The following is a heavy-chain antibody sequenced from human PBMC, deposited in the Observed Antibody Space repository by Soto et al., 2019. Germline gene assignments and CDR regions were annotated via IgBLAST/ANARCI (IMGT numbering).Heavy chain of an antibody. J-gene: IGHJ4*02. CDR3: ARLAYGSGSNGVDY. V-gene: IGHV4-34*01. CDR2: INHSGST. Sequence: QVQLQQWGAGLLKPSETLSLTCAVYGGSFSGYYWSWIRQPPGKGLEWIGEINHSGSTNYNPSLKSRVTISVATSKNQVSLKLSSVTAADPAVYYCARLAYGSGSNGVDYWGQGTLVTVSS. D-gene: IGHD3-10*01. CDR1: GGSFSGYY.